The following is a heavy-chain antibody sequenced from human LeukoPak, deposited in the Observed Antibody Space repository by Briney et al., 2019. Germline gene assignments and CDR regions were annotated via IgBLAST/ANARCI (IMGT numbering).Heavy chain of an antibody. V-gene: IGHV4-4*07. CDR2: IYTSGST. D-gene: IGHD3-10*01. J-gene: IGHJ4*02. Sequence: SETLSLTCTVSGGSISFFYWSWIRQPAGKGLEWIGRIYTSGSTNYNPSLKSRVTMSVDTSKNQFSLKLSSVTAADTAVYYCARTRYYYNSRSYGAPYYFDYWGQGTLVTVSS. CDR1: GGSISFFY. CDR3: ARTRYYYNSRSYGAPYYFDY.